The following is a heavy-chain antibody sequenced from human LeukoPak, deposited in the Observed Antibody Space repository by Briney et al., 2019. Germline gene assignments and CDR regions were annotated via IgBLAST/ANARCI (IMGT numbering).Heavy chain of an antibody. CDR3: AGADRYSSGWYYFDY. Sequence: ASVKVSCKASGYTFTRYYMHWGRQAPGQGLEWMGIINPSGGSTSYAQKFQGRVTMTRDTSTSTVYMELSSLRSEDTAVYYCAGADRYSSGWYYFDYWGQGTLVTVSS. D-gene: IGHD6-19*01. CDR1: GYTFTRYY. V-gene: IGHV1-46*01. CDR2: INPSGGST. J-gene: IGHJ4*02.